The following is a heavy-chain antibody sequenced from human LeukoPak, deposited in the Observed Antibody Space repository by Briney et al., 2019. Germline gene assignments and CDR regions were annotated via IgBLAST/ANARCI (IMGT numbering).Heavy chain of an antibody. V-gene: IGHV1-69*05. J-gene: IGHJ5*02. D-gene: IGHD3-3*01. Sequence: GASVKVSCKASGGTFSSYAISWVRQAPGQELELMGGIIPIFGTANYAQKFQGRVTITTDESTSTAYMELSSLRSEDTAVYYCARDGRADSTIFGVVHRARGYPFDPWGQGTLVTVSS. CDR3: ARDGRADSTIFGVVHRARGYPFDP. CDR2: IIPIFGTA. CDR1: GGTFSSYA.